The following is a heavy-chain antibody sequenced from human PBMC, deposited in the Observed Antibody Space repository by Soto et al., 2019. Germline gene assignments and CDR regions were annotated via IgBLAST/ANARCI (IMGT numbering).Heavy chain of an antibody. CDR3: ARFSDQGYDNDAFDI. D-gene: IGHD2-15*01. CDR1: GFTFSSYS. Sequence: GGSLRLSCAASGFTFSSYSMNWVRQAPGKGLEWVSYISSSSRTIYYADSVKGRFTISRDNAKNSLYLQMNSLRAEDTAVYYCARFSDQGYDNDAFDIWGHGTMVTVSS. CDR2: ISSSSRTI. V-gene: IGHV3-48*01. J-gene: IGHJ3*02.